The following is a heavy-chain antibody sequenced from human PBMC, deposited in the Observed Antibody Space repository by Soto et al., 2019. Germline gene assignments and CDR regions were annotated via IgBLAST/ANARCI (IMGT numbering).Heavy chain of an antibody. CDR3: ARDPSIADFYGMDV. V-gene: IGHV4-31*03. J-gene: IGHJ6*02. D-gene: IGHD6-13*01. CDR1: GGSISSGGNY. CDR2: IYYSGST. Sequence: QMQLQESGPGLVKPSQTLSLTCSVSGGSISSGGNYWNWIRQHPGKGLEWIGYIYYSGSTYYNPSLKSRVTISVDTSKNQFSLKLSSVTAADTAVYYCARDPSIADFYGMDVWGQGTTVTVSS.